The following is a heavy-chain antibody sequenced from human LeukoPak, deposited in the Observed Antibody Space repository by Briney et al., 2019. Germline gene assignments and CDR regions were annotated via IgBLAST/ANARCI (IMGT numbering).Heavy chain of an antibody. CDR2: ISGSAVST. J-gene: IGHJ4*02. CDR1: GFTFSNYA. V-gene: IGHV3-23*01. D-gene: IGHD6-19*01. CDR3: QKGGYSSGWYEGY. Sequence: GGSLRLSCEASGFTFSNYAMSWVRQAPGKGLEWVSAISGSAVSTYYADSVKGRFTISRDNSKNTLYPQMNSLRAEDTAVYYYQKGGYSSGWYEGYWGQGALVTVSS.